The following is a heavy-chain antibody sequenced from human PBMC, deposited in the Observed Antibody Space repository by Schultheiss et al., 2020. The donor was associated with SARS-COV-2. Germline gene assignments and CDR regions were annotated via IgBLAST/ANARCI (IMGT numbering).Heavy chain of an antibody. CDR2: IYYSGST. J-gene: IGHJ4*02. V-gene: IGHV4-39*02. CDR3: ASEVPAGYYFDY. CDR1: GGSISSSSYY. D-gene: IGHD2-2*01. Sequence: SQTLSLTCTVSGGSISSSSYYWGWIRQPPGKGLEWIGSIYYSGSTYYNPSLKSRVTISVDTSKNQFSLKLSSVTAADTAVYYCASEVPAGYYFDYWGQGTLVTVS.